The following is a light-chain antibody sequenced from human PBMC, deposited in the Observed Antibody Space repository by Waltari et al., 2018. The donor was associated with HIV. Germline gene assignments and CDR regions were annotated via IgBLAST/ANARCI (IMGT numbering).Light chain of an antibody. CDR3: AAWDDSLNGYV. J-gene: IGLJ1*01. CDR1: SPNIRNHD. V-gene: IGLV1-36*01. CDR2: YDD. Sequence: QSVLTQPPSVSEAPRQRVTISCSGSSPNIRNHDFQWYQQVPGKPPKLLIYYDDLLSSGVSDRFSASKSGTSASLAIRGLQSEDEADYYCAAWDDSLNGYVFGSGTKVTVL.